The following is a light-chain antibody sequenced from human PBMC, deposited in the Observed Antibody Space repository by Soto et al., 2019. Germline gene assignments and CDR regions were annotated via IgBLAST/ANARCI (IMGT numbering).Light chain of an antibody. CDR2: GAS. CDR1: QSVSSN. Sequence: EIVMTQSPATLSVSPGVRANLSCRASQSVSSNLAWYQQKPGQAPRLLIYGASTRATGIPARFSGSGSGTEFTLTISSLQSEDFAVYYCQQYNNWPLTFGGGTKVDIK. J-gene: IGKJ4*01. CDR3: QQYNNWPLT. V-gene: IGKV3-15*01.